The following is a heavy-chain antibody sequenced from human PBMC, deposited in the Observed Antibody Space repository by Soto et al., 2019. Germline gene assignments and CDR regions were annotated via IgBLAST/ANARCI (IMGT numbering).Heavy chain of an antibody. CDR2: IYWDDDK. D-gene: IGHD3-3*01. V-gene: IGHV2-5*02. Sequence: QITLNESGPTQVKPRQTLTLTCTFSGFSLTTSGVGVGWIRQSPGKAPEWLALIYWDDDKRYSPSLKRRLTITKDTPQNQVVLTMADLDPAATATYYCAHRVLRTVFGLVTTTVIYFDCWGQGTPVAVSS. CDR1: GFSLTTSGVG. J-gene: IGHJ4*02. CDR3: AHRVLRTVFGLVTTTVIYFDC.